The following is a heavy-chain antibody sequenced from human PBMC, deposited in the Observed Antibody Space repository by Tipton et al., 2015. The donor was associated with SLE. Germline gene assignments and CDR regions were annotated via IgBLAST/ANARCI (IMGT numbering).Heavy chain of an antibody. CDR1: GGSFSGYS. D-gene: IGHD6-13*01. Sequence: TLSLTCAVFGGSFSGYSWSWIRQPPGKGLEWVGESNPSGNTNYNPSLKSRVTISVDTSKNQLSLKLSSVTAADTAVYYCATRGSSSWYFFDYWGQGTLVTVSS. CDR3: ATRGSSSWYFFDY. V-gene: IGHV4-34*01. CDR2: SNPSGNT. J-gene: IGHJ4*02.